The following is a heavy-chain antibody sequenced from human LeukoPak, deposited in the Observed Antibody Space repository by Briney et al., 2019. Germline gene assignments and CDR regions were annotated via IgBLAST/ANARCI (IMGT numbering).Heavy chain of an antibody. Sequence: GGSLRLSCAASGFTVSSNYMSWVRQAPGKGLEWVSVIYSGGSTYYADSVKGRFTISRDNSKNTLYLQMNSLRAEDTAVYYCAGTESYYYYYMDVWGKGTTVTVSS. CDR1: GFTVSSNY. J-gene: IGHJ6*03. CDR3: AGTESYYYYYMDV. CDR2: IYSGGST. V-gene: IGHV3-53*01.